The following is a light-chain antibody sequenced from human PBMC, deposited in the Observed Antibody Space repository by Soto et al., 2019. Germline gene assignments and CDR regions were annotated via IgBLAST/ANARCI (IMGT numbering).Light chain of an antibody. CDR1: QGISSA. J-gene: IGKJ4*01. Sequence: AIQLTQSPSSLSVSVGDRVTITCRASQGISSALAWYQQQPGKAPSLLIYDASTLESGVPSRFSGSGSGTDFTLTISSLQPEDFTTYYCQQFNSYLLTFGGGTKVEIK. CDR3: QQFNSYLLT. CDR2: DAS. V-gene: IGKV1-13*02.